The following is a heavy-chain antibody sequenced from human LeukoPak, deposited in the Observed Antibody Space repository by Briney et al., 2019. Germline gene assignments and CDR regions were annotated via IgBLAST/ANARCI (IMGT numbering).Heavy chain of an antibody. CDR1: GGSFSNYA. CDR3: ARDIDRVFNWFDP. Sequence: GASVKVSCKTSGGSFSNYAITWVRQAPGQGLEWMGWINAGNGNTKYSQKFQGRVTITRDTSATTVYMELSSLRSEDTAVYYCARDIDRVFNWFDPWGQGTLVTVSS. D-gene: IGHD6-13*01. J-gene: IGHJ5*02. CDR2: INAGNGNT. V-gene: IGHV1-3*01.